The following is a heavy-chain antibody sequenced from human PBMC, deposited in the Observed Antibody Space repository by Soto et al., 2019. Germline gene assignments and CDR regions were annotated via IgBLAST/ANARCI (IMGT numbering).Heavy chain of an antibody. CDR1: GGSFSGYY. J-gene: IGHJ4*02. CDR2: INHSGST. V-gene: IGHV4-34*01. D-gene: IGHD6-13*01. Sequence: KPSETLSLTCAVYGGSFSGYYWSWIRQPPGKGLEWIGEINHSGSTNYNPSLKSRVTISVDTSKNQFSLKLSSVTAADTAVYYCARGQLVQRPGLYYFDYWGQGTLVTVSS. CDR3: ARGQLVQRPGLYYFDY.